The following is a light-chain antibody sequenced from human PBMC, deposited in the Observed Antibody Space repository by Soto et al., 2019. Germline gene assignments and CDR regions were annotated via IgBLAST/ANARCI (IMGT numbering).Light chain of an antibody. J-gene: IGKJ3*01. CDR2: DPY. CDR3: QQYGYSPT. Sequence: EIVLRQSPGTLFLSPGERATLSCRASQRVSSSFLAWYQQKPGQAPRLLIYDPYSRATGIPDRFSGSGSGKDFTVTTGTLDPEDFPVYYCQQYGYSPTFGPGTKLDIK. V-gene: IGKV3-20*01. CDR1: QRVSSSF.